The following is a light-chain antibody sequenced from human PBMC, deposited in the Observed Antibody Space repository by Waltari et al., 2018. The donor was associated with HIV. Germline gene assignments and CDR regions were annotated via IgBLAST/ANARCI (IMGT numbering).Light chain of an antibody. CDR1: DIGTRS. J-gene: IGLJ2*01. V-gene: IGLV3-21*04. Sequence: SYVLTQTPSVSVAPGKTATLTCEGSDIGTRSVHWYRQKPGQAPVLVIYYDGERPSGIAERFSGFNSGNTATLTISRVGVGDEADYYCQVWDANTDVVFGTGTKLTVL. CDR3: QVWDANTDVV. CDR2: YDG.